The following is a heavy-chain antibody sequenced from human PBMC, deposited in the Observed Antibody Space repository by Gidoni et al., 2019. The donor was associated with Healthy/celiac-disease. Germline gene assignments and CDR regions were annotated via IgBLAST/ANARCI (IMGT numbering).Heavy chain of an antibody. V-gene: IGHV4-59*01. D-gene: IGHD1-7*01. J-gene: IGHJ6*02. CDR1: GGSISSYY. Sequence: QVQLQESGPGLVKPSETLSLTCTVSGGSISSYYWSWIRQPPGKGLEWIGYIYYSGSTNYNPSLKSRVTISVDTSKNQFSLKLSSVTAADTAVYYCARANWNYALRGSYYYYGMDVWGQGTTVTVSS. CDR3: ARANWNYALRGSYYYYGMDV. CDR2: IYYSGST.